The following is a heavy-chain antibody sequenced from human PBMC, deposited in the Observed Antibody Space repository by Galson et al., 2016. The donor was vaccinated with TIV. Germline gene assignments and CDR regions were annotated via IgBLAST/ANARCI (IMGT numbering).Heavy chain of an antibody. CDR1: GYTFSNYG. D-gene: IGHD1-1*01. V-gene: IGHV1-18*01. CDR3: ARAADTWNDVPFDY. Sequence: SVKVSCKASGYTFSNYGFGWVRQAPGQGLEWMGWISTYNGNTETSTSTASMELRGLTSSDRAMFYCARAADTWNDVPFDYWGQGTLDTVSS. CDR2: ISTYNGN. J-gene: IGHJ4*02.